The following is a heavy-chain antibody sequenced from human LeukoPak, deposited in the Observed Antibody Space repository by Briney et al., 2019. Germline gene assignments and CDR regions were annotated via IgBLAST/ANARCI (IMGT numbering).Heavy chain of an antibody. J-gene: IGHJ4*02. CDR3: AKLRYYYDSSGYYPTRSKADY. Sequence: GGSLRLSCAASGFTFRNYAMNWVRQAPGKGLEWVAIISSDGRSKYYADSVKGRFTISRDNSKNTLYLQMNSLRAEDTAVYYCAKLRYYYDSSGYYPTRSKADYWGQGTLVTVSS. CDR1: GFTFRNYA. V-gene: IGHV3-30-3*02. D-gene: IGHD3-22*01. CDR2: ISSDGRSK.